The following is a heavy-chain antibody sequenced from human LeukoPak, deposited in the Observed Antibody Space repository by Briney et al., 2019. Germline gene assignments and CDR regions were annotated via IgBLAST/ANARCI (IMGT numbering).Heavy chain of an antibody. CDR3: AKGTEYSSSSGAFDI. CDR1: GFTFDDYA. CDR2: ISWNSGSI. D-gene: IGHD6-6*01. J-gene: IGHJ3*02. Sequence: PGGSLRLSCAASGFTFDDYAMHWVRQAPGKGLEWVSGISWNSGSIGYADSVKGRFTISRDNAKNSLYLQMNSLRAEDMALYYCAKGTEYSSSSGAFDIWGQGTMVTVSS. V-gene: IGHV3-9*03.